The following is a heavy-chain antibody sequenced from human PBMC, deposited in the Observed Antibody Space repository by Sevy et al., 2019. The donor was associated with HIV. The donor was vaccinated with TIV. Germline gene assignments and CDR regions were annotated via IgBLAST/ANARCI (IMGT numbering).Heavy chain of an antibody. V-gene: IGHV1-2*02. Sequence: SSVKVSCKASGYTFTGYYMHWVRQAPGQGLEWMGWINPNSGGTNYAQKLQGRVTMTRDTSISTDYMELSRLISDDTVVYYCAGEGGIAAGGTNNWCDPWGQGTLVTVSS. CDR1: GYTFTGYY. J-gene: IGHJ5*02. CDR3: AGEGGIAAGGTNNWCDP. CDR2: INPNSGGT. D-gene: IGHD6-13*01.